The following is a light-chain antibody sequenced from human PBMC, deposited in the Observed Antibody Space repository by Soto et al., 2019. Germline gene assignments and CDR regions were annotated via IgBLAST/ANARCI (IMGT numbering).Light chain of an antibody. CDR1: QSVSSSY. Sequence: EIVLTQSPGTLSLSPGERATLSCRASQSVSSSYLAWYQQKPGQAPRLLIYGASNRATGIPDRFSGSGSGTDFTLPISRLEPEDFAVYYCQQYGSSSWTFGQGTKLEIK. V-gene: IGKV3-20*01. J-gene: IGKJ1*01. CDR2: GAS. CDR3: QQYGSSSWT.